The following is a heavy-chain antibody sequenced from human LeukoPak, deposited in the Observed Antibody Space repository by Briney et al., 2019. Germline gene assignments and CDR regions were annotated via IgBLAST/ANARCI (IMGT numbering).Heavy chain of an antibody. D-gene: IGHD3-3*01. J-gene: IGHJ4*02. CDR3: ARDQVYDFWSGDFDY. CDR2: IRYDGSNK. Sequence: PGGSLRLSCAASGFTFSSYGMHWVRQAPGKGLEWVAFIRYDGSNKYYADSVKGRFTISRDNSKNTLYLQMNSLRAEDTAVYYCARDQVYDFWSGDFDYWGQGTLVTVSS. CDR1: GFTFSSYG. V-gene: IGHV3-30*02.